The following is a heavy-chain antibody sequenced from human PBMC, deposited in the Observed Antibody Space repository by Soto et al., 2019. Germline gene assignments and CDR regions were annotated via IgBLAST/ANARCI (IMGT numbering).Heavy chain of an antibody. Sequence: EVQLLESGGGLVQPGGSLRLSCAASGFTFSSYAMSWVRQAPGKGLEWVSAISGSGGSTYYADSVKGRFTNSRDNSKNTLYLQMNSLRAEDTAVYYCAKEGYGPTGDTPGFDYWGQGTLVTVSS. CDR2: ISGSGGST. D-gene: IGHD4-17*01. CDR1: GFTFSSYA. J-gene: IGHJ4*02. V-gene: IGHV3-23*01. CDR3: AKEGYGPTGDTPGFDY.